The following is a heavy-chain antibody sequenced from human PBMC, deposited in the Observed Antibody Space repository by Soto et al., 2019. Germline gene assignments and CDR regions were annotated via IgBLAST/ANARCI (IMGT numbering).Heavy chain of an antibody. CDR3: ASCSTSCYRRGYYYMDV. J-gene: IGHJ6*03. CDR1: GYTLTELS. V-gene: IGHV1-24*01. CDR2: FDPEDGET. Sequence: ASVKVSCKVSGYTLTELSMHWVRQAPGKGLEWMGGFDPEDGETIYAQKFQGRVNMTEDTSTDTAYMELSSLRSEDTAVYYCASCSTSCYRRGYYYMDVWGKGTTVTVSS. D-gene: IGHD2-2*01.